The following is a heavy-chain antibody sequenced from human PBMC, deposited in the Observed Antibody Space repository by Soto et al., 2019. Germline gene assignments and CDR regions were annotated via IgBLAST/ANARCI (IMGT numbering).Heavy chain of an antibody. V-gene: IGHV2-70*11. Sequence: GSGPTLVNPTQTLTLTCTFSGFSLSTSGMCVSWIRQPPGKALEWLARIDWDDDKYYSTSLKTRLTISKDTSKNQVVLTMTNMDPVDTATYYCARSKGGYSNYDYWGQGTLVTVSS. CDR1: GFSLSTSGMC. CDR3: ARSKGGYSNYDY. D-gene: IGHD4-4*01. CDR2: IDWDDDK. J-gene: IGHJ4*02.